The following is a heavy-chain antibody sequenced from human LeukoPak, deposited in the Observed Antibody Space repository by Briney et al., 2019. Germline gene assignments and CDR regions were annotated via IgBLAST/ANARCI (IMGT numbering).Heavy chain of an antibody. J-gene: IGHJ4*02. CDR3: AREEYSSGFFDY. V-gene: IGHV4-59*01. Sequence: SETLSLTCTVSGGSISSYYWSWIRRPPGKGLEWIGYIYYSGSTNYNPSLKSRVTISVDTSKNQFSLKLSSVTAADTAVYYCAREEYSSGFFDYWGQGTLVTVSS. CDR2: IYYSGST. D-gene: IGHD6-19*01. CDR1: GGSISSYY.